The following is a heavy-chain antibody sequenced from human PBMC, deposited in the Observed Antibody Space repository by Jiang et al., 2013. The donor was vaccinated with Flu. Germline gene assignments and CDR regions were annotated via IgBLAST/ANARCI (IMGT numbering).Heavy chain of an antibody. V-gene: IGHV3-20*04. D-gene: IGHD4-17*01. CDR1: GFTFDDYD. J-gene: IGHJ4*02. Sequence: VQLLESGGGVVRPGESLRLSCAASGFTFDDYDMSWVRQAPGRGLEWVSGISWNGDSTGYADSVKGRFTISRDNAKNSLYLQIHSLRAEDTAFYYCTRDDYGDLPFDYWGQGTLVTVSS. CDR3: TRDDYGDLPFDY. CDR2: ISWNGDST.